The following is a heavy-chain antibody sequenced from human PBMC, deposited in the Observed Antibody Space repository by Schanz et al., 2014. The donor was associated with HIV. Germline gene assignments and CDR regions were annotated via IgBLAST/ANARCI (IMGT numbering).Heavy chain of an antibody. Sequence: EVQLLDSGGGLVQPGGSLRLSCAASGFTFSSYAMSWVRQTPGKGLEWVSYISSTSSTISYRDSVKGRFTISRDNAKNSLYLQMTSLRVEDTAVYYCATTWRAMYGELDYWGQGTLVTVSS. V-gene: IGHV3-48*04. D-gene: IGHD4-17*01. CDR1: GFTFSSYA. CDR3: ATTWRAMYGELDY. J-gene: IGHJ4*02. CDR2: ISSTSSTI.